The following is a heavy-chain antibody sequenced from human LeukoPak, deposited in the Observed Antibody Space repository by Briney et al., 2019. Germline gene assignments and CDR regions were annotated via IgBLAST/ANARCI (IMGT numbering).Heavy chain of an antibody. J-gene: IGHJ6*02. CDR3: ARASPGAVGWYYYYGMDV. CDR2: TYYRSKWYN. Sequence: SQTLSLTCAISGDSVSSNSAAWNWIRQSPSRGLEWLGRTYYRSKWYNDYAVSVKSRITINPDTSKNQFSLRLNSVTPEDTAVYYCARASPGAVGWYYYYGMDVWGQGTTVTVSS. CDR1: GDSVSSNSAA. D-gene: IGHD6-19*01. V-gene: IGHV6-1*01.